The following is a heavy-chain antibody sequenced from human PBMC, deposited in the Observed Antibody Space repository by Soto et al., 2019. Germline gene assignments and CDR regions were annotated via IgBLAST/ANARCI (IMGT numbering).Heavy chain of an antibody. CDR2: ISSSGSTI. V-gene: IGHV3-48*03. CDR3: ARESAHPIVVVPAAIYDYYGMDV. Sequence: VQLVESGGGLVQPGGSLRLSCAASGFTFSSYEMNWVRQAPGKGLEWVSYISSSGSTIYYADSVKGRFTISRDNAKNSLYLQMNSLRAEDTAVYYCARESAHPIVVVPAAIYDYYGMDVWGQGTTVTVSS. J-gene: IGHJ6*02. D-gene: IGHD2-2*01. CDR1: GFTFSSYE.